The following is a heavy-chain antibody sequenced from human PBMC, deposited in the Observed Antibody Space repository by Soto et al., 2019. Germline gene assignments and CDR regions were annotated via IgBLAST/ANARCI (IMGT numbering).Heavy chain of an antibody. J-gene: IGHJ4*02. V-gene: IGHV4-39*02. D-gene: IGHD4-17*01. Sequence: PSETLSLTCTVSGGSISSSSYYWGWIRQPPGKGLEWIGNIDYRGTTYYNPSLKSRVTISVDTSKNQFSLKLASVTAADTAVYYCARDYGDYQFDYWGQGTLVTVSS. CDR3: ARDYGDYQFDY. CDR1: GGSISSSSYY. CDR2: IDYRGTT.